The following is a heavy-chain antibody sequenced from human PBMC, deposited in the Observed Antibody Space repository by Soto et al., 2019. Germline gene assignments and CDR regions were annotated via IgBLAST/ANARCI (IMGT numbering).Heavy chain of an antibody. CDR1: GFTFTDYW. V-gene: IGHV3-74*01. Sequence: PGGSLRLSCAASGFTFTDYWMHWVRQAPGKGLVWVSRVDNHGTETIYADSVRGRFAVSRDNAKNTLFLQMNSLGADDTAVYSCARGGFGHGFDIWGRGTMVTVSS. D-gene: IGHD3-16*01. CDR3: ARGGFGHGFDI. J-gene: IGHJ3*02. CDR2: VDNHGTET.